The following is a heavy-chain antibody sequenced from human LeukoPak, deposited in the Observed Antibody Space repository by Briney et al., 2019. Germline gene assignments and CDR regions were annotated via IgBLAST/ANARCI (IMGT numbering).Heavy chain of an antibody. CDR3: AKDDVSYYDYVWGSYTSLFDY. J-gene: IGHJ4*02. CDR2: TWYDGSNK. D-gene: IGHD3-16*01. V-gene: IGHV3-33*06. Sequence: PGGSLRLSCAASGFTFSSYGMHWVRQAPGKGLEWVAVTWYDGSNKYYADSVKGRFTISRDNSKNTLYLQMNSLRAEDTAVYYCAKDDVSYYDYVWGSYTSLFDYWGQGTLVTVSS. CDR1: GFTFSSYG.